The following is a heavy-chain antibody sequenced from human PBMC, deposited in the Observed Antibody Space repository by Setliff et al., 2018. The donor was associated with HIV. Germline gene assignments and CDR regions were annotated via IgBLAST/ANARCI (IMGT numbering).Heavy chain of an antibody. V-gene: IGHV4-61*09. J-gene: IGHJ3*02. D-gene: IGHD2-8*02. CDR2: VYTTGGT. CDR1: GGSISSGIYY. CDR3: ARAPTGVTNAFDI. Sequence: SETLSLTCTVSGGSISSGIYYWIWIRQPAGKGLDWIGHVYTTGGTNYNPSLESRLTISVDTSRNQFSLRLSSVTAADTAVYYCARAPTGVTNAFDIWGQGTMVTVSS.